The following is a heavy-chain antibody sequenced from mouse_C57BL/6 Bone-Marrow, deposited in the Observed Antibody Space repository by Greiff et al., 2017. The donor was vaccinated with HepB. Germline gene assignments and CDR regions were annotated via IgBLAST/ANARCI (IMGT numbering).Heavy chain of an antibody. V-gene: IGHV1-64*01. CDR1: GYTFTSYW. CDR3: ARSPYYGSSYCYYAMDY. J-gene: IGHJ4*01. D-gene: IGHD1-1*01. CDR2: IHPNSGST. Sequence: VQLQQPGAELVKPGASVKLSCKASGYTFTSYWMHWVKQRPGQGLEWIGMIHPNSGSTNYNEKFKSKATLPVDKSSSTAYMQLSSLTSEDSAVYYCARSPYYGSSYCYYAMDYWGQGTSVTVSS.